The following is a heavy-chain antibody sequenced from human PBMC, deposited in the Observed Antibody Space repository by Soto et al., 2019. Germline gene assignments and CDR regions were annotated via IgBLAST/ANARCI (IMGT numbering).Heavy chain of an antibody. D-gene: IGHD6-13*01. CDR1: GDGVSSNSAA. V-gene: IGHV6-1*01. CDR3: ARDGSSSWGYYYYGMDV. CDR2: TYYRSKWYN. Sequence: SQTLSLTCAISGDGVSSNSAAWNWIRQSPSRGLEWLGRTYYRSKWYNDYAVSVKSRITINPDTSKNQFSLQLNSVTPEDTAVYYCARDGSSSWGYYYYGMDVWGQGTTVTVSS. J-gene: IGHJ6*02.